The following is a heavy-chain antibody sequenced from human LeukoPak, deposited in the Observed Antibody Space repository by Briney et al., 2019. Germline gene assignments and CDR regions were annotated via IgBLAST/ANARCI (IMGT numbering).Heavy chain of an antibody. V-gene: IGHV4-59*01. Sequence: PSETLSLTCTVSGGSISSYYWSWIRQPPGKGLEWIGYIYYSGSTNYNPSLKSRVTISVDTSKNQFSLKLSSVTAADTAVYYCTRIGHEDYYFDYWGQGTLVTVSS. CDR3: TRIGHEDYYFDY. J-gene: IGHJ4*02. CDR2: IYYSGST. CDR1: GGSISSYY.